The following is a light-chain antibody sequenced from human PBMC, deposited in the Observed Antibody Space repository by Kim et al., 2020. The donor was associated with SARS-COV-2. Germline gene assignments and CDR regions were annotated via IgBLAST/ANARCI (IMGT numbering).Light chain of an antibody. V-gene: IGKV3-11*01. J-gene: IGKJ5*01. CDR1: QSVSSY. CDR3: QQRSTWPPRFT. Sequence: EIVLTQSPATLSLSPGERATLSCRASQSVSSYLAWYQQKPGQAPRLLIYDASNRATGIPARFSGSGSGTDFTLTISSLEPEDFAVYYCQQRSTWPPRFTFGRVTRREIK. CDR2: DAS.